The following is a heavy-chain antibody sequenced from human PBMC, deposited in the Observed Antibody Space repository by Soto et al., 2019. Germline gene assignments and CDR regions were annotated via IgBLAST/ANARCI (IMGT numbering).Heavy chain of an antibody. D-gene: IGHD3-22*01. J-gene: IGHJ3*02. Sequence: EGSLRLSCAASGFTFSSYAMHWVRQAPGKGLEWVAVISYDGSNKYYADSVKGRFTISRDNSKNTLYLQMNSLRAEDTAVYYYARASSGYDDFEICGQGKMVTVSS. CDR1: GFTFSSYA. CDR2: ISYDGSNK. V-gene: IGHV3-30-3*01. CDR3: ARASSGYDDFEI.